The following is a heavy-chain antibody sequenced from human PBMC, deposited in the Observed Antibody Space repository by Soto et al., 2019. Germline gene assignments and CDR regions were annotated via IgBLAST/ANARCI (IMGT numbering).Heavy chain of an antibody. Sequence: EVRLVESGGGLVQPGGSLTLSCAASGFTFSSYWMTWVRQAPGKGLEWVANINQDGSEKYYMDSMKGRFTISRDNAKNSLLLQLNSLRAEDTAVYYCARDRGRPDFRDTHYYDSSDLDYGMDVWGQGTTVTVSS. CDR3: ARDRGRPDFRDTHYYDSSDLDYGMDV. V-gene: IGHV3-7*01. CDR1: GFTFSSYW. D-gene: IGHD3-22*01. J-gene: IGHJ6*02. CDR2: INQDGSEK.